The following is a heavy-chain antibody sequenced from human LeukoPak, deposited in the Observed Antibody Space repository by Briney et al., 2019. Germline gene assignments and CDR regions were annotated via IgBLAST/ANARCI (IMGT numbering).Heavy chain of an antibody. D-gene: IGHD1-26*01. CDR2: ISSSGSTI. V-gene: IGHV3-48*03. Sequence: PGGSLRLSCAASGFTFSSYEMNWVRQAPGKGLEWVSYISSSGSTIYYADSAKGRFTISRDNAKNSLYLQMNSLRAEDTAVYYCARDGGEWELDYWGQGTLVTVSS. J-gene: IGHJ4*02. CDR1: GFTFSSYE. CDR3: ARDGGEWELDY.